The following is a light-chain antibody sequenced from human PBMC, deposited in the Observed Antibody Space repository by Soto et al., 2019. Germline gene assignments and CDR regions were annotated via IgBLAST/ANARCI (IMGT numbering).Light chain of an antibody. CDR3: QQHNNWAWT. CDR2: RAS. J-gene: IGKJ1*01. V-gene: IGKV3D-15*01. Sequence: EIVMTQSPATLSMSPGERATLSCRASQTVGSNLAWYQQKPGQGPRLLVYRASTRATGIPARFSGSGSGSEFTPTIRSLQAEDFAVYYCQQHNNWAWTFGQGTKGEIK. CDR1: QTVGSN.